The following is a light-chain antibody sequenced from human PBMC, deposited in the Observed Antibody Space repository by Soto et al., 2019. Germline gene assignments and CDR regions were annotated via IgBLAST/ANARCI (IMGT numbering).Light chain of an antibody. CDR2: GAS. J-gene: IGKJ1*01. V-gene: IGKV3-20*01. Sequence: IVLTQSPGTLSLSPGERATLSCRASQSVSGSYLAWYQQRPGQAPRLLIYGASSRATGIPDRFSGSGSGKEFTLTISRLEPEDFAVYYCQQYGSSSWAFGQGTKVDI. CDR3: QQYGSSSWA. CDR1: QSVSGSY.